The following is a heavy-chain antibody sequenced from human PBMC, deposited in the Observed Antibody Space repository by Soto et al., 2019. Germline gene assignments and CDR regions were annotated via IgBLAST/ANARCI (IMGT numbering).Heavy chain of an antibody. Sequence: QVQLVESGGGVVQSGRSLRLSCAASGFTFSSYGMHWVRQAPGKGLEWVAVISYDGSNKYYADSVKGRFTISRDNSKNTLYLQMNSLRAEDTAVYYCAKGHYDILTGRHDYWGQGTLVTVSS. V-gene: IGHV3-30*18. CDR1: GFTFSSYG. D-gene: IGHD3-9*01. CDR3: AKGHYDILTGRHDY. CDR2: ISYDGSNK. J-gene: IGHJ4*02.